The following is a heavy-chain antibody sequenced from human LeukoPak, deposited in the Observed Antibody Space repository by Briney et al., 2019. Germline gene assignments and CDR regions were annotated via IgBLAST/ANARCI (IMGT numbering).Heavy chain of an antibody. V-gene: IGHV1-2*02. Sequence: GASVKVSCKASGYTFTGYYMHWVRQAPGQGLEWMGWINPNSGGTNYAQKFQGRVTMTRDTSISTAYMELSRLRSDDTAVYYCTRDGGVAVSPLDFDFWGQGTLVTVSS. CDR3: TRDGGVAVSPLDFDF. D-gene: IGHD6-19*01. CDR1: GYTFTGYY. CDR2: INPNSGGT. J-gene: IGHJ4*02.